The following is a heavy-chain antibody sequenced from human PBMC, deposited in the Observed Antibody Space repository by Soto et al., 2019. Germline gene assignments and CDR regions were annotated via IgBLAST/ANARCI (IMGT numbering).Heavy chain of an antibody. CDR2: ISAYNGNT. CDR1: GYTFTSYG. J-gene: IGHJ4*02. D-gene: IGHD3-3*01. Sequence: QVQLVQSGAEVKKPGASVKVSCKASGYTFTSYGISWVRQAPGQGLEWMGWISAYNGNTNYAQKLQGRVTMTTDTSKSTASMELRRLRSDDTAIYYCASDRALERGDYCGQGTLVPVSS. V-gene: IGHV1-18*01. CDR3: ASDRALERGDY.